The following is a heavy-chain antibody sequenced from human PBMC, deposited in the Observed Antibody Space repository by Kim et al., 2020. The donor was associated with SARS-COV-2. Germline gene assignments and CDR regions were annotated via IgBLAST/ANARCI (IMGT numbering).Heavy chain of an antibody. CDR3: AREVFSNDMDV. J-gene: IGHJ6*02. CDR1: GFTFSSYW. CDR2: INQDGTTI. V-gene: IGHV3-7*03. Sequence: GGSLRLSCEASGFTFSSYWMSWVRQAPEKGLQWVANINQDGTTIYFGDSLSADSMRGRFTISRDNAKNSLYPQMNSLRAEDTAVYYCAREVFSNDMDVWGQGTTVTVSS.